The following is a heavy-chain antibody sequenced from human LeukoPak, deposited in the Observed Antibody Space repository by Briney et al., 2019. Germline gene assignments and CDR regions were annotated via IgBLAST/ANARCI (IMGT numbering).Heavy chain of an antibody. Sequence: GGSLRLSCAASGFTFSSYSMNWVRQAPGKGLEWVSSISSSSYIYYADSVKGRFTISRDNAKNSLYLQMNSLRAEDTAVYYCARDRTIAAAVPGWFDPWGQGTLVTVSS. J-gene: IGHJ5*02. CDR2: ISSSSYI. CDR1: GFTFSSYS. CDR3: ARDRTIAAAVPGWFDP. V-gene: IGHV3-21*01. D-gene: IGHD6-13*01.